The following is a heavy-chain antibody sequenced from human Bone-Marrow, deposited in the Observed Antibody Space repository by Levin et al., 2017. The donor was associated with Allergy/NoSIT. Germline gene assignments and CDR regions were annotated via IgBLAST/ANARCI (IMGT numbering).Heavy chain of an antibody. V-gene: IGHV4-34*01. Sequence: PSETLSLTCTVSRGSFSSYYWTWIRQPPGQGLEWVAEIDYSGTHNFNPSLKSRATLSVDTSKSQISLTLTSVTAADTAVYYCALEVGGNDYWGQGTRVTVSS. CDR3: ALEVGGNDY. CDR2: IDYSGTH. CDR1: RGSFSSYY. D-gene: IGHD2-15*01. J-gene: IGHJ4*02.